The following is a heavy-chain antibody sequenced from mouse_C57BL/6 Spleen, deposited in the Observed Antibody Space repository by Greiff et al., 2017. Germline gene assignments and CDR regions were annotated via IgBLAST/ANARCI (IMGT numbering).Heavy chain of an antibody. V-gene: IGHV1-18*01. CDR3: ARGGNTGAY. D-gene: IGHD1-1*01. J-gene: IGHJ3*01. Sequence: VQLQQSGPELVKPGASVKITCKASGYTFTDYNMDWVKQSHGKSLEWIGDINPNNGGTIYNQKFKGKATLTVDKSSSTAYMELRSLTSEDTAVYYCARGGNTGAYWGQGTLVTVSA. CDR1: GYTFTDYN. CDR2: INPNNGGT.